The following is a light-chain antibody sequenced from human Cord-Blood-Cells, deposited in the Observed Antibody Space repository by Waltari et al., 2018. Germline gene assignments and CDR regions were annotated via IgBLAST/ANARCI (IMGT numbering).Light chain of an antibody. CDR1: SRDVGGSNY. CDR3: SSYTSSSTLV. J-gene: IGLJ2*01. CDR2: DFS. Sequence: QSALTQPASVTGFPGQSLTNPCPGTSRDVGGSNYVPWYQQHPGKAPKLMIYDFSNRPSGVSNRFSGSKSGNTASLTISGLQAEDEADYYCSSYTSSSTLVFGGGTKLTVL. V-gene: IGLV2-14*01.